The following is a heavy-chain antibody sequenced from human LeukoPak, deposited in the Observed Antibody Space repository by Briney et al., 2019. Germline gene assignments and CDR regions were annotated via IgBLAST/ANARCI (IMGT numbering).Heavy chain of an antibody. CDR3: ARGPGSSWDY. CDR2: INHSGST. J-gene: IGHJ4*02. V-gene: IGHV4-34*01. CDR1: GGSFSGYY. Sequence: SETLSLTCAVYGGSFSGYYWSWIRQPPGKGLEWIGEINHSGSTNYNPSLKSRVTISVDTSKNQSSLKLSSVTAADAAVYYRARGPGSSWDYWGQGTLVTVSS. D-gene: IGHD6-6*01.